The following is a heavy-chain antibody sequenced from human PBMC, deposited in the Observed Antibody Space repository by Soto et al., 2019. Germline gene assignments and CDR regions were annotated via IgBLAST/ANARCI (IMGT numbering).Heavy chain of an antibody. J-gene: IGHJ5*02. Sequence: QLQLQESGPGLVKPSETLSLTCTVSGGSISSSSYYWGWIRQPPGKGLEWIGSIYYSGSTYYNPSLQSRVTXXVXTXXNQFSLKLSSVTAADTAVYYCARHAKERYAGWFDPWGQGTLVTVSS. CDR3: ARHAKERYAGWFDP. V-gene: IGHV4-39*01. D-gene: IGHD1-1*01. CDR2: IYYSGST. CDR1: GGSISSSSYY.